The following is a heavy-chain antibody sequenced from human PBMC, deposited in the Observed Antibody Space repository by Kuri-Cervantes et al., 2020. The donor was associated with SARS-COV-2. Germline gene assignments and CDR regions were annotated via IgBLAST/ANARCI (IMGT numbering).Heavy chain of an antibody. CDR2: LTNDGSDA. V-gene: IGHV3-74*01. CDR1: GFTLSSYW. Sequence: GESLKISCAASGFTLSSYWMHWVRQAPGKGLVWVSRLTNDGSDAIFADSVKGRFTISRDNAKNMLYLYMNSLRADDTAVYYCARDSMTTRDFDYWGQGTLVTVSS. D-gene: IGHD4-11*01. CDR3: ARDSMTTRDFDY. J-gene: IGHJ4*02.